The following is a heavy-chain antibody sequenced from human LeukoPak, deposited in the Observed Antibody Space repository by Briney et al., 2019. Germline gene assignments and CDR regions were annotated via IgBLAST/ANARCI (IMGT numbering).Heavy chain of an antibody. CDR2: IRYDGSNK. Sequence: GGSLRLSCAASGFTFSSYGMHWVRQAPGKGLEWVAFIRYDGSNKYYADFVKGRFTISRDNSKNTLYLQMNSLRAEDTAVYYCARVTYTAANYYFDYWGQGTLVTVSS. CDR3: ARVTYTAANYYFDY. CDR1: GFTFSSYG. D-gene: IGHD6-13*01. V-gene: IGHV3-30*02. J-gene: IGHJ4*02.